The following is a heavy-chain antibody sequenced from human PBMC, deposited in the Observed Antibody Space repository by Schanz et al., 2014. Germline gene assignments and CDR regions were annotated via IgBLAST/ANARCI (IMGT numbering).Heavy chain of an antibody. Sequence: QAQLVQSGAEVKKPGASVKISCKASGYTFTDYYMYWVRQAPGQGLEWMGRINPNSGGTNYAQKFQGRVTMTRDTSISTAYMELRRLRSDDTAVYYCARDYYDILTGYPYDTFDIWGQGTMVTVSS. V-gene: IGHV1-2*06. CDR2: INPNSGGT. CDR3: ARDYYDILTGYPYDTFDI. J-gene: IGHJ3*02. D-gene: IGHD3-9*01. CDR1: GYTFTDYY.